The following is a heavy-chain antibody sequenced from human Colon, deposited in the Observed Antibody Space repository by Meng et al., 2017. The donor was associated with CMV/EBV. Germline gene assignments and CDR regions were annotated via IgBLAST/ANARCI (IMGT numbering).Heavy chain of an antibody. CDR2: IKQDGSEK. CDR3: VREVVPPRRLDV. J-gene: IGHJ6*02. CDR1: GFTFSSYW. Sequence: GESLKISCAASGFTFSSYWMSWVRQAPGKGLEWVANIKQDGSEKYYVDSVKGRFTISRDNAKNALHLHMNSLSAEDTAVYYCVREVVPPRRLDVWGQGTTVTVSS. V-gene: IGHV3-7*01.